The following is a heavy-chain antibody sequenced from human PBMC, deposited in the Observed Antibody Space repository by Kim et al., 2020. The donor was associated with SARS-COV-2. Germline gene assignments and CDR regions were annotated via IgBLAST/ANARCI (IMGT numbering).Heavy chain of an antibody. D-gene: IGHD2-2*03. CDR1: GFTFSSYW. Sequence: GGSLRLSCAASGFTFSSYWMSWVRQAPGKGLEWVANIKQNGSEKYYVDSVKGRFTISRDNAKNSLYLQMNSLRAEDTAVYYCARDFGYCSSTSCYVYYYYYDGMDVWGQGTTVTVSS. J-gene: IGHJ6*02. CDR3: ARDFGYCSSTSCYVYYYYYDGMDV. CDR2: IKQNGSEK. V-gene: IGHV3-7*03.